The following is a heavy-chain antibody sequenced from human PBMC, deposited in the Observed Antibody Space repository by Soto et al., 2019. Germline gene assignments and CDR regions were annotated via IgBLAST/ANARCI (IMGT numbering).Heavy chain of an antibody. V-gene: IGHV3-66*01. D-gene: IGHD6-19*01. CDR1: GFTVSSNY. J-gene: IGHJ6*02. CDR3: ARDPSDIAVADPYYYYGMDV. CDR2: IYSGGST. Sequence: PGGSLRLSCAASGFTVSSNYMSWVRQAPGKGLEWVSVIYSGGSTYYADSVKGRFTISRDNSKNTLYLQMNSLRAEDTAVYYCARDPSDIAVADPYYYYGMDVWGQGTTVTVSS.